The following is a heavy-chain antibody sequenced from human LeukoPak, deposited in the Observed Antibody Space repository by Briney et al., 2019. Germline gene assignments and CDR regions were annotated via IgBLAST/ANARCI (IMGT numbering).Heavy chain of an antibody. D-gene: IGHD1-26*01. J-gene: IGHJ4*02. V-gene: IGHV4-59*08. CDR2: IYNSGST. CDR3: ARHNGRYTTYQFDY. CDR1: GGSIRSDY. Sequence: SATLSLICTVSGGSIRSDYWSWIRQPPGEGLEWLAYIYNSGSTNYNPSLTSRVTISVDTSKHQFSLKLSSVTAADTAVYYCARHNGRYTTYQFDYWGQGALVTVSS.